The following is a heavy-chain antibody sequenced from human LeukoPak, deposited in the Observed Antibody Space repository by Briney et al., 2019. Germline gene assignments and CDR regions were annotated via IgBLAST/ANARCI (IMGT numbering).Heavy chain of an antibody. V-gene: IGHV3-7*01. Sequence: GGSLRLSCAASGFTFSDYWMTWFRQAPGKGPERVASIEQDGSDIQYVDFVKGRFTISRDNGRNSVYLQTNSLRVEDTAVYYCARVTAWGYLDYWGQGTLVSVSS. CDR3: ARVTAWGYLDY. CDR2: IEQDGSDI. D-gene: IGHD1-26*01. J-gene: IGHJ4*02. CDR1: GFTFSDYW.